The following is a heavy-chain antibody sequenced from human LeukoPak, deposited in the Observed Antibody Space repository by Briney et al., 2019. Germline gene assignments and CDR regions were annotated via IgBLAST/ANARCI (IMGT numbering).Heavy chain of an antibody. Sequence: ASVTVSCKASGYTFTSYGISWVRQAPGQGLEWMGWISAYNGNTNYAQKLQGRVTMTTDTSTSTAYMELRSLRSDDTAVYYCARATGSTYSGSYQLDYWGQGTLVTVSS. CDR2: ISAYNGNT. CDR3: ARATGSTYSGSYQLDY. D-gene: IGHD1-26*01. V-gene: IGHV1-18*01. J-gene: IGHJ4*02. CDR1: GYTFTSYG.